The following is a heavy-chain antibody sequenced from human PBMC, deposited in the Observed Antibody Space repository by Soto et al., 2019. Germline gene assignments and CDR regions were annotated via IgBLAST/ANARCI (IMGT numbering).Heavy chain of an antibody. CDR1: GFTFSSYA. Sequence: PVGSLRLSCAASGFTFSSYAMHWVRQAPGKGLEWVAVISYDGSNKYYADSVKGRFTISRDNSKNTLYLQMNSLRAEDTAVYYCARDRGGSCYSAGCGMDVWGQGTTVTVSS. D-gene: IGHD2-15*01. V-gene: IGHV3-30-3*01. CDR3: ARDRGGSCYSAGCGMDV. J-gene: IGHJ6*02. CDR2: ISYDGSNK.